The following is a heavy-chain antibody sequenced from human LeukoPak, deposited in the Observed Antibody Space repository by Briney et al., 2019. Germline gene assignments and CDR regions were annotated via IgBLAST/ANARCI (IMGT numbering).Heavy chain of an antibody. CDR1: GGSISNSAW. V-gene: IGHV4-4*02. D-gene: IGHD6-13*01. CDR2: VYHSGST. CDR3: ARDLGSSWFEPLDY. Sequence: SETLSLTCAVSGGSISNSAWWSWVRQPPGKGLEWIGEVYHSGSTNYNSFLKSRVTISVDKSKNQFSLKLTSATAADTAVYYCARDLGSSWFEPLDYWGQGTLVTVSS. J-gene: IGHJ4*02.